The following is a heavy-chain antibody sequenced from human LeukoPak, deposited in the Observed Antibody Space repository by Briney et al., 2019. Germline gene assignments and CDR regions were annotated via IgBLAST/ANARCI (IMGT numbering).Heavy chain of an antibody. V-gene: IGHV4-34*01. CDR2: INHSGST. CDR3: ARDRDYYYGSGSYYYY. J-gene: IGHJ4*02. CDR1: GGSFSGYY. Sequence: SETLSLTCAVYGGSFSGYYWSWIRQPPGKGLEWIGEINHSGSTNYNPSLKSRVTISVDSSKNQFSLKLSSVTAADTAVYYCARDRDYYYGSGSYYYYWGQGTLVTVSS. D-gene: IGHD3-10*01.